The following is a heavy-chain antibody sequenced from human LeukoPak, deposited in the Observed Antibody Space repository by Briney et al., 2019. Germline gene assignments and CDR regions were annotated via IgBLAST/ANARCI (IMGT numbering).Heavy chain of an antibody. D-gene: IGHD6-13*01. CDR3: ARDRRIAAAGTLDY. V-gene: IGHV3-48*01. CDR1: GLTFSSYS. J-gene: IGHJ4*02. CDR2: ISSSSSTI. Sequence: GGSLRLSCAASGLTFSSYSMNWVRQAPGKGLEWVSYISSSSSTIYYADSVKGRFTISRDNAKNSLYLQMNSLRAEDTAVYYCARDRRIAAAGTLDYWGQGTLVTVSS.